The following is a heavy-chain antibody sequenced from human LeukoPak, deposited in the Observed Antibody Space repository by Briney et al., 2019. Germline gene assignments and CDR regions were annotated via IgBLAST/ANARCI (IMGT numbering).Heavy chain of an antibody. CDR3: AKGPYSGYDLLDY. Sequence: GGSLRLSCAASGFTFSSYGMHWVRQAPGKGLEWVAVTSYDGSNKYYADSVKGRFTISRDNSKNTLYLQMNSLRAEDTAVYYCAKGPYSGYDLLDYWGQGTLVTVSS. D-gene: IGHD5-12*01. J-gene: IGHJ4*02. CDR1: GFTFSSYG. CDR2: TSYDGSNK. V-gene: IGHV3-30*18.